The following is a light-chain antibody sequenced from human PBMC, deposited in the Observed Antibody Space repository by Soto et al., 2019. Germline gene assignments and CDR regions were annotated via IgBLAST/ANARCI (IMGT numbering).Light chain of an antibody. CDR2: DAS. CDR3: QQRNSWPPIP. Sequence: EIVLTQSPVTLSLSPGERATLSCRASQSVRTYLAWYQVKPGQAPRLLIYDASSRASGVPARFSGSGSGTDFTLTISSLEPEDFALYYCQQRNSWPPIPFGQGRR. V-gene: IGKV3-11*01. CDR1: QSVRTY. J-gene: IGKJ5*01.